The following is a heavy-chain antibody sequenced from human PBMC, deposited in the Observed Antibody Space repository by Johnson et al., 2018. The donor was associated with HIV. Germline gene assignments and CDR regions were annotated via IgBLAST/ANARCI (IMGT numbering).Heavy chain of an antibody. V-gene: IGHV3-20*04. CDR2: INWNGDST. CDR3: ATVVYYDSSALRMYAFDI. CDR1: GFTFSDYY. D-gene: IGHD3-22*01. Sequence: VQLVESGGGLVKPEGSLRLSCAASGFTFSDYYMSWIRQAPGKGLEWVSGINWNGDSTDYADSVKGRFTISRDNAKNSLYLQMNSLRAEDTALYYCATVVYYDSSALRMYAFDIWGQGTMVTVSS. J-gene: IGHJ3*02.